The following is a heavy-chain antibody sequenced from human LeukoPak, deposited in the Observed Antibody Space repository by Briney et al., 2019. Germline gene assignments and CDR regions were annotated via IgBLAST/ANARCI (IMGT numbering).Heavy chain of an antibody. CDR3: ARRVVAATDAFDI. Sequence: GESLKISCKGSGYSFTSYWIGWVRQMPGKGLEWMGIIYPGDSDTRYSPSFQGQVTISADKSLSTAYLQWSSLKASDTAMYYCARRVVAATDAFDIWGQGTMVTVSS. J-gene: IGHJ3*02. V-gene: IGHV5-51*01. CDR2: IYPGDSDT. D-gene: IGHD2-15*01. CDR1: GYSFTSYW.